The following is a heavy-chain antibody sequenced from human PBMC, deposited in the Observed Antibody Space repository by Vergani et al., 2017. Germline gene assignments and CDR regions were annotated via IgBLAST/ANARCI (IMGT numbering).Heavy chain of an antibody. J-gene: IGHJ4*02. CDR3: ASTRYDSSGYPSDFDY. D-gene: IGHD3-22*01. Sequence: QLQLQESGPGLVKPSETLSLTCTVSGGSISSSSYYWGWIRQPPGKGLEWIGSIYYSGSTYYNPSLKSRVTISVDTSKNQFSLKLSSVTAADTAVYYCASTRYDSSGYPSDFDYWGQGTLVTVS. CDR2: IYYSGST. V-gene: IGHV4-39*01. CDR1: GGSISSSSYY.